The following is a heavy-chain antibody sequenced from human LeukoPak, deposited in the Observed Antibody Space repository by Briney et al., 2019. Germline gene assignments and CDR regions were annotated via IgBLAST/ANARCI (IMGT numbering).Heavy chain of an antibody. D-gene: IGHD3-22*01. V-gene: IGHV4-59*12. CDR2: IYYSGST. J-gene: IGHJ4*02. CDR1: GGSISSYY. CDR3: ARMGYYDSSGYYYFDY. Sequence: ASETLSLTCTVSGGSISSYYWSWIRQPPGKGLEWIGYIYYSGSTNYNPSLKSRVTISVDTSKNQFSLKLSSVTAADTAVYYCARMGYYDSSGYYYFDYWGQGTLVTVSS.